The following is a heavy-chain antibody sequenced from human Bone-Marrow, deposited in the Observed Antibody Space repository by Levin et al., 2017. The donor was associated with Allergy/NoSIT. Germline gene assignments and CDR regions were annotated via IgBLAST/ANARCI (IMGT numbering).Heavy chain of an antibody. V-gene: IGHV3-7*01. D-gene: IGHD6-19*01. CDR1: GFTFSSYW. Sequence: ETLSLTCAASGFTFSSYWMSWVRQAPGKGLEWVATIKHDGSEKYYVDSVKGRFTISRDNARNSLSLQMSSLRAEDTAVYFCARQEEQWLVSIFDYWGQGTLVTVSP. CDR2: IKHDGSEK. CDR3: ARQEEQWLVSIFDY. J-gene: IGHJ4*02.